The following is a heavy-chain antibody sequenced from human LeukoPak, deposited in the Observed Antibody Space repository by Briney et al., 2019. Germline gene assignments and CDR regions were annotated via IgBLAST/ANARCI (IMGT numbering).Heavy chain of an antibody. CDR3: AKDHGGQYGGYDWGWFDY. Sequence: GGSLRLSCAASGFTFSSSAMSWVRQAPGKGLEWVSTISASGGTTYYADSVKGRFTISRDNSKNTLYLQMNSLRAEDTAVYYCAKDHGGQYGGYDWGWFDYWGQGTLVTVSS. CDR1: GFTFSSSA. J-gene: IGHJ4*02. D-gene: IGHD5-12*01. CDR2: ISASGGTT. V-gene: IGHV3-23*01.